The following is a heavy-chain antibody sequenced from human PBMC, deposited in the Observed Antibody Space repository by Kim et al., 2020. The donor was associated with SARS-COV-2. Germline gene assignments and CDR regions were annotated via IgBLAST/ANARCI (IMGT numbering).Heavy chain of an antibody. CDR2: ISYDGNTK. Sequence: GALRLSCAVSGFTFRDYNMHWVRQAPGKGLEWVGVISYDGNTKHYGDSVKGRFNISRDNSKNTLFLQMDDLRTEDTALYFCALMEDGGRVPLDYWGQGT. V-gene: IGHV3-30*03. CDR1: GFTFRDYN. CDR3: ALMEDGGRVPLDY. J-gene: IGHJ4*02. D-gene: IGHD4-17*01.